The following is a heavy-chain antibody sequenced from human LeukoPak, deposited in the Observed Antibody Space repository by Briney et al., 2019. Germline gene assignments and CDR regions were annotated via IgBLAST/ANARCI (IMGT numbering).Heavy chain of an antibody. D-gene: IGHD3-16*01. CDR3: AKGPSYADY. CDR2: ISYDGSNK. J-gene: IGHJ4*02. Sequence: GGSLRLSCAASGFTFSSYAMHWVRQAPGKGLEWVAVISYDGSNKYYADSVKGRFTISRHNSKNTLYLQMNSLRAEDTAVYYYAKGPSYADYWGQGTLVTVSS. CDR1: GFTFSSYA. V-gene: IGHV3-30*04.